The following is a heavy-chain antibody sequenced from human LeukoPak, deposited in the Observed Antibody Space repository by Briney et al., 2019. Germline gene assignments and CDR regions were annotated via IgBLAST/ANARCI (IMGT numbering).Heavy chain of an antibody. J-gene: IGHJ4*02. Sequence: ASVKVSCKASGGTFSSYAISWVRQAPGQGLEWMGGIIPIFGTANYAQKFQGRVTITADESTSTAYMELSSLRSEDTAVYYCARGRSTTTIFGVVTYFDYWGQGTLVTVSS. V-gene: IGHV1-69*13. CDR2: IIPIFGTA. D-gene: IGHD3-3*01. CDR3: ARGRSTTTIFGVVTYFDY. CDR1: GGTFSSYA.